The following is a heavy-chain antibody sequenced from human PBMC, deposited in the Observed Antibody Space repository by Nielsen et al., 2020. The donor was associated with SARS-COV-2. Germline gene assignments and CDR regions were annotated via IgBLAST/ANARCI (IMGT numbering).Heavy chain of an antibody. CDR3: ARDVNMITFGGVMYYFDY. Sequence: ASVKVSCKASGYTFTSYDINWERQAPGQGLEWMGWISAYNGNTNYAQKLQGRVTMTTDTSTSTAYMELRSLRSDDTAVYYCARDVNMITFGGVMYYFDYWGQGTLVTVSS. CDR2: ISAYNGNT. D-gene: IGHD3-16*01. CDR1: GYTFTSYD. V-gene: IGHV1-18*01. J-gene: IGHJ4*02.